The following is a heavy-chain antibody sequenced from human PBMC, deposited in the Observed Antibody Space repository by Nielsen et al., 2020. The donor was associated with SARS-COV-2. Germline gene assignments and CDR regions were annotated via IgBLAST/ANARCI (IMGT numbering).Heavy chain of an antibody. CDR1: GFTFSSYI. CDR2: INPDGTEK. Sequence: GESLKISCAASGFTFSSYIMYWVRQAPGKGLEWVANINPDGTEKNYVDSVKGRFTISRDNAKNSLYLQMNSLRVEDTAVYYCARDLGYCYSTSCYTLAFDIWGQGTMVTVSS. D-gene: IGHD2-2*02. V-gene: IGHV3-7*01. CDR3: ARDLGYCYSTSCYTLAFDI. J-gene: IGHJ3*02.